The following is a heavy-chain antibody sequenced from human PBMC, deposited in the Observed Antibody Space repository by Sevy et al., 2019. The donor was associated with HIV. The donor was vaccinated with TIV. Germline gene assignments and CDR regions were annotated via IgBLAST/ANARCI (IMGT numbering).Heavy chain of an antibody. D-gene: IGHD4-17*01. CDR3: AREGSYGDGLYHYYYGIDV. V-gene: IGHV3-7*01. Sequence: GGSLRLSCEASGFNFRSYWMSWVRQAPGKGLEWVASIYQDGTEKHYGDSLKGRFTISRDNAKNSLYLQVNSLAGEDTAVYYCAREGSYGDGLYHYYYGIDVWGQGTTVTVSS. J-gene: IGHJ6*02. CDR2: IYQDGTEK. CDR1: GFNFRSYW.